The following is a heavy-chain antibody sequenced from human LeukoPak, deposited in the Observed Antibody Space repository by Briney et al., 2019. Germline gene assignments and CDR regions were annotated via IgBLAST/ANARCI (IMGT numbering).Heavy chain of an antibody. CDR2: ISDIGSI. D-gene: IGHD6-13*01. Sequence: SETLSLTCTVSGGSISSYYWSWIRQPPGKGQEWIAYISDIGSINYNPSLKSRVTISGDTSKNQFSLKLSSVTAADTAVYYCARDKGLAAAGHWYFDLWGRGTLVTVSS. CDR3: ARDKGLAAAGHWYFDL. CDR1: GGSISSYY. V-gene: IGHV4-59*01. J-gene: IGHJ2*01.